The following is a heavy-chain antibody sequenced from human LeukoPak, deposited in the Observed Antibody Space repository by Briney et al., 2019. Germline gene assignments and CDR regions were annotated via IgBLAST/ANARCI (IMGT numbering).Heavy chain of an antibody. CDR3: ATRLLGAGPYGGVDY. CDR1: GGSISSGGYY. Sequence: PSETLSLTCTVSGGSISSGGYYWSWIRQHPGKGLEWIGYIYYSGSTYYNPSLKSRVTIPVDTSKNQFSLKLSSVTAADTAVYYCATRLLGAGPYGGVDYWGQGTLVTVSS. CDR2: IYYSGST. J-gene: IGHJ4*02. D-gene: IGHD2-15*01. V-gene: IGHV4-31*03.